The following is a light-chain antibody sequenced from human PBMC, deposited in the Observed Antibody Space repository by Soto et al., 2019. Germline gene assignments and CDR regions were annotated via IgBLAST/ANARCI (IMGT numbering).Light chain of an antibody. CDR1: ESLQHRDGNTY. Sequence: DVVLTQSPLSSPVTLGQPASISCRSSESLQHRDGNTYLNWLHQRPGQPPRLLIYKVSNRFSGXPXRXXGSGAGTDFTLKISRVEAEDVGVYYCMQATQYRPYTFGQGTKLEIK. CDR2: KVS. V-gene: IGKV2-24*01. CDR3: MQATQYRPYT. J-gene: IGKJ2*01.